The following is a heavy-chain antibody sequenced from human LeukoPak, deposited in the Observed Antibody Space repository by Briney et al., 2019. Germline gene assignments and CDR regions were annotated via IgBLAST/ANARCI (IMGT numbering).Heavy chain of an antibody. D-gene: IGHD3-22*01. CDR2: MNPNSGNT. CDR1: GYTFTSYD. V-gene: IGHV1-8*01. Sequence: ASVKVSCKASGYTFTSYDINWVRQATGQGLEWMGWMNPNSGNTGYAQKFQGRVTMTRNTSISTAYMELSSLRSEDTAVYYCARTGPYYYDSSGYSVQSTEFDYWGQGTLVTVSS. CDR3: ARTGPYYYDSSGYSVQSTEFDY. J-gene: IGHJ4*02.